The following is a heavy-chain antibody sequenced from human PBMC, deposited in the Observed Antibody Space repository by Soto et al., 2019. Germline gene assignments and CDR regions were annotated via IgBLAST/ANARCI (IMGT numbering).Heavy chain of an antibody. V-gene: IGHV3-30-3*01. D-gene: IGHD6-13*01. CDR1: GFTFSSYA. CDR2: ISYDGSNK. J-gene: IGHJ4*02. CDR3: ARAKGIAALPFDY. Sequence: GGSLRLSCAVSGFTFSSYAMHCVRQATGKGLEWVAVISYDGSNKYYADSVKGRFTISRDNSKNTLYLQMNSLRAEDTAVYYCARAKGIAALPFDYWGQGTLVTVSS.